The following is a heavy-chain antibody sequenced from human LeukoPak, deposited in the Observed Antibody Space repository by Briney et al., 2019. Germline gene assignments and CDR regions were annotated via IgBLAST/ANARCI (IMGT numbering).Heavy chain of an antibody. D-gene: IGHD1-1*01. CDR1: GFTFSSYW. J-gene: IGHJ3*02. CDR2: IKQDGSEK. Sequence: GGSLRLSCAASGFTFSSYWMSWVRQAPGKGVEWVANIKQDGSEKYYVDSVKGRFTISRDNAKNSLYLQMNSLRAEDTAVYYCARASWNDAFDIWGQGTMVTVSS. CDR3: ARASWNDAFDI. V-gene: IGHV3-7*01.